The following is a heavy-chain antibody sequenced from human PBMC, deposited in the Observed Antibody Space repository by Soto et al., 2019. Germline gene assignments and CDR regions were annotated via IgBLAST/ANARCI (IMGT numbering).Heavy chain of an antibody. D-gene: IGHD3-22*01. CDR1: GFTFSSYG. Sequence: QVQLVESGGGVVQPGRSLRLSCAASGFTFSSYGMHWVRQAPGKGLEWVAVIWYDGSNKYYADSVKGRFTISRDNSKNTLYLQMNSLRAEDTAVYYCASTHDSSGYGVDYWGQGTLVTVSS. CDR3: ASTHDSSGYGVDY. V-gene: IGHV3-33*01. J-gene: IGHJ4*02. CDR2: IWYDGSNK.